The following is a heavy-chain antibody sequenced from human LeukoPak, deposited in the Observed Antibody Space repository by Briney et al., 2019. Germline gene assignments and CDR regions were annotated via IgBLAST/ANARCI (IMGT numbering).Heavy chain of an antibody. CDR1: GGSISSSSYY. J-gene: IGHJ4*02. CDR2: MYYSGST. CDR3: ARQDYCSTTSCSYYFDY. V-gene: IGHV4-39*01. D-gene: IGHD2-2*01. Sequence: PLETLSLTCTVSGGSISSSSYYWGWIRQPPGKGLEWIGSMYYSGSTYYNPSLKSRLTISVDTSKNQFSLKLGSVTAADTAVYYCARQDYCSTTSCSYYFDYWGQGILLTVSS.